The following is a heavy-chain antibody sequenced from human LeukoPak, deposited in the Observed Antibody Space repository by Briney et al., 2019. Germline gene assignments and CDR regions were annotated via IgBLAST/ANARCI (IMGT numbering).Heavy chain of an antibody. CDR2: ISSDGSNK. Sequence: GGSLRLSCVASGFTFNTYGIHWVRQAPRKGLEWVAGISSDGSNKDYADSVKGRFTISRDNSKNTLYLQMNSLRAEDTAVYYCAKAAYCTSTSCHFSGYAQRPLDSWGQGTLVTVSS. D-gene: IGHD2-2*01. V-gene: IGHV3-30*18. CDR1: GFTFNTYG. CDR3: AKAAYCTSTSCHFSGYAQRPLDS. J-gene: IGHJ4*02.